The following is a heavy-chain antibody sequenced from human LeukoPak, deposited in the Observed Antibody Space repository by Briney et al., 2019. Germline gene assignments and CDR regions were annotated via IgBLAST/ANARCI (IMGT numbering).Heavy chain of an antibody. CDR1: GYSFTSYW. Sequence: HGESLKISCKGSGYSFTSYWIGWVRQMPGKGLEWMGIIYPGDSDTRYSPSFQGQVTISADRSISTAYLQWSSLKASDTAMYYCARLPKDIVVVVAATHWGQGTLVTVSS. J-gene: IGHJ4*02. D-gene: IGHD2-15*01. CDR2: IYPGDSDT. CDR3: ARLPKDIVVVVAATH. V-gene: IGHV5-51*01.